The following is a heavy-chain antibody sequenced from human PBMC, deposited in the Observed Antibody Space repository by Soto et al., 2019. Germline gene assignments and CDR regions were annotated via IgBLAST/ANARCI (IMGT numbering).Heavy chain of an antibody. CDR1: CGSIISSSYY. Sequence: SETLSLTCTFSCGSIISSSYYWGWIRQPPGKGLEWIGSIYYSGSTYYNPSLKSRVTISVDTSKNQFSLKLSSVTAADTAVYYCARLRRRYSPGKGYYYYGMDVWGQGTTVTVSS. J-gene: IGHJ6*02. V-gene: IGHV4-39*01. D-gene: IGHD5-18*01. CDR2: IYYSGST. CDR3: ARLRRRYSPGKGYYYYGMDV.